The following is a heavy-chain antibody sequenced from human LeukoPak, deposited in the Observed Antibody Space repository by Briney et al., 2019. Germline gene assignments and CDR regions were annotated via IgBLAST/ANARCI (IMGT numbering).Heavy chain of an antibody. Sequence: GGSLRLSCAVSGFTFSDYCMAWVRQIPGKGLEWVANIRQDGRDQTYVDSVKGRFTISRDNAKSSLFLQMNNLRAEDTAVYYCASDIDDQNSLPPIFHRWGQGTLVTVSS. D-gene: IGHD1-26*01. CDR2: IRQDGRDQ. V-gene: IGHV3-7*01. J-gene: IGHJ1*01. CDR1: GFTFSDYC. CDR3: ASDIDDQNSLPPIFHR.